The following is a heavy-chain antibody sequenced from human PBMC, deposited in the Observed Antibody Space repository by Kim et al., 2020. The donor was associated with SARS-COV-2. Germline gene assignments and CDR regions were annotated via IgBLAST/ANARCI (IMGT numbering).Heavy chain of an antibody. D-gene: IGHD1-26*01. CDR1: GFTFSSYG. Sequence: GGSLRLSCAASGFTFSSYGMHWVRQAPGKGLEWVAVISYDGSNKYYADSVKGRFTISRDNSKNTLYLQMNSLRAEDTAVYYCAKDRDARLWEGMDVWGQGTTFTVSS. CDR3: AKDRDARLWEGMDV. J-gene: IGHJ6*02. CDR2: ISYDGSNK. V-gene: IGHV3-30*18.